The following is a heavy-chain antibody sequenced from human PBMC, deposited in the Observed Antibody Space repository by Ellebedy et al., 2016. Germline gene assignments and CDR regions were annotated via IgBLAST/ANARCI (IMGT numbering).Heavy chain of an antibody. J-gene: IGHJ6*02. D-gene: IGHD3-10*01. Sequence: GESLKISXAASGFTFSSYAMSWVRQAPGKGLEWVSAISGSGGSTYYADSVKGRFTISRDNSKNTLYLQMNSLRAEDTAVYYCARDQDGCYYYGSEACLINGMDVWGQGTTVTVSS. CDR2: ISGSGGST. V-gene: IGHV3-23*01. CDR3: ARDQDGCYYYGSEACLINGMDV. CDR1: GFTFSSYA.